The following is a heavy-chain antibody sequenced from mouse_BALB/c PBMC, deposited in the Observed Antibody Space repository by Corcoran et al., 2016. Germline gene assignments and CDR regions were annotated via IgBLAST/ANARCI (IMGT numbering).Heavy chain of an antibody. J-gene: IGHJ1*01. D-gene: IGHD4-1*01. V-gene: IGHV8-8*01. CDR1: GFSLSTSGMG. CDR2: IWWDDDK. Sequence: QVTLKESGPGILQPSQTLSLTCSFSGFSLSTSGMGVGWIRQPSGKGLEWLAHIWWDDDKHYNPALKSRLTISKDTSSNQVFLKIASVDTADTATYYCARITGWYFDVWGAGTTVTVSS. CDR3: ARITGWYFDV.